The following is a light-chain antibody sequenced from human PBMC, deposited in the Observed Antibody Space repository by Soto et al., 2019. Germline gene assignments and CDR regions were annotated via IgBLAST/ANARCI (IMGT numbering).Light chain of an antibody. V-gene: IGKV3-11*01. CDR2: DAS. CDR1: QSIRNY. J-gene: IGKJ4*01. Sequence: EVVLTQSPATLSLSPGERATLSCRARQSIRNYLAWYQQKPGQPPRLLIYDASNRATGIPARFSGGGSGTDFILTISSLEPEDSGVYYCQQRNDWVTFGGGTKVDI. CDR3: QQRNDWVT.